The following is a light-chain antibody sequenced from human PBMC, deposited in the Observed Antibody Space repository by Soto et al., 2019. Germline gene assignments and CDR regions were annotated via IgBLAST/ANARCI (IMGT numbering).Light chain of an antibody. CDR3: QQYGSSGT. J-gene: IGKJ1*01. CDR2: GAS. CDR1: QSVNSK. V-gene: IGKV3-20*01. Sequence: ETVMTQSPATLSVSPGERATLSCRASQSVNSKIAWYQQKFGQAPRLLIYGASSRATGIPDRFSGSGSGTDFTLTISRLEPEDFAVYYCQQYGSSGTFGQGTKVDIK.